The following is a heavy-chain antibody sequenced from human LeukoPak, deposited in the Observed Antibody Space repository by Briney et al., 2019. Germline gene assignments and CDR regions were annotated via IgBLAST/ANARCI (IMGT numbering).Heavy chain of an antibody. V-gene: IGHV3-21*01. CDR1: GFTFSSYS. CDR2: ISSSSSYI. J-gene: IGHJ3*02. CDR3: ARDLHSSSWTDDAFDI. Sequence: PGGSLRLSCAASGFTFSSYSMNWVRQAPGKGLEWVSSISSSSSYIYYADSVKGRFTISRDNARNSLYLQMNSLRAEDTAVYYCARDLHSSSWTDDAFDIWGQGTMVTVSS. D-gene: IGHD6-13*01.